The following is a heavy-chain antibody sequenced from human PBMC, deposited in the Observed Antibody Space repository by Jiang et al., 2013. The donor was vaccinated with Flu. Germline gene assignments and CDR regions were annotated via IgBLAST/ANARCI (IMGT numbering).Heavy chain of an antibody. J-gene: IGHJ2*01. CDR1: GDSVSSNSAV. CDR3: AKGGAVAGASPFLDV. Sequence: QTLSLTCAISGDSVSSNSAVWTWIRQSPSRGLEWLGRTYYRSKWYYDYAVSVKSRISINPDTSKNQFSLQLNSVTPEDTAVYYCAKGGAVAGASPFLDVWGRGTLVTVSS. CDR2: TYYRSKWYY. V-gene: IGHV6-1*01. D-gene: IGHD6-19*01.